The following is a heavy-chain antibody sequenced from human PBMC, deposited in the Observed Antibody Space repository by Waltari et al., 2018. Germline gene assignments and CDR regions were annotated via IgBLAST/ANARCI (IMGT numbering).Heavy chain of an antibody. CDR3: ALSPQQLLAFDF. J-gene: IGHJ3*01. CDR2: IVPFRRLT. D-gene: IGHD6-13*01. Sequence: QVQVVQSGTEVKKPGSSVRVSCKVSGDTFNKYAISWVRQAPGQGLEWMGKIVPFRRLTNFSQKFRDRVTLTATTSTTTAFMDLTDLTSEDTAVYYCALSPQQLLAFDFWGQGTMVTVSS. V-gene: IGHV1-69*04. CDR1: GDTFNKYA.